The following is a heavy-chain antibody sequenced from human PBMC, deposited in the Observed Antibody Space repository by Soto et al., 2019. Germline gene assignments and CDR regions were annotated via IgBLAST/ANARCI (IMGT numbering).Heavy chain of an antibody. V-gene: IGHV3-21*06. CDR2: ISSTTNYI. CDR1: GFAFTRYS. CDR3: ARESEDLTSNFDY. J-gene: IGHJ4*02. Sequence: ESLKISCAASGFAFTRYSMNWVRQAPGKGLEWVSSISSTTNYIYYGDSMKGRFTISRDNAKNSLYLEMNSLRAEDTAVYYCARESEDLTSNFDYWGQGTLVTVSS.